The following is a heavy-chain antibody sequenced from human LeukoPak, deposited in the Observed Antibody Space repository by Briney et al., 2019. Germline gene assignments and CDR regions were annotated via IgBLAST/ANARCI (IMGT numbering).Heavy chain of an antibody. D-gene: IGHD4-23*01. CDR3: AKNHPNYGGNFHDAFDI. Sequence: GGSLRLSCAASGFTFSSYAMSWVRQVPGKGLEWVSVISGSGDNTYYADSVKGRFTISRDNSKNMLYLQMNSLRGEDTAVYYCAKNHPNYGGNFHDAFDIWGQGTTVTVSS. J-gene: IGHJ3*02. V-gene: IGHV3-23*01. CDR2: ISGSGDNT. CDR1: GFTFSSYA.